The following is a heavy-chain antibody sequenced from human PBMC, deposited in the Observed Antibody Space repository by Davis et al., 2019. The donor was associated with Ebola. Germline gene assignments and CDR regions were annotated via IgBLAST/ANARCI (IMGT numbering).Heavy chain of an antibody. CDR2: IYHSGCT. CDR1: GYSISSGYY. D-gene: IGHD4/OR15-4a*01. CDR3: ARATNYWWFDP. J-gene: IGHJ5*02. Sequence: SETLSLTCTVSGYSISSGYYWGWIRQPPGKGLEWIGSIYHSGCTYYNPSLKSRVTISVDTSKNQFSLKLSSVTAADTAVYYCARATNYWWFDPWGQGTLVTVSS. V-gene: IGHV4-38-2*02.